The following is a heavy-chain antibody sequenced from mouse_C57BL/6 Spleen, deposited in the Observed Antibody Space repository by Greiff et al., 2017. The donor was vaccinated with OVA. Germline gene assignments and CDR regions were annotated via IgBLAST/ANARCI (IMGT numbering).Heavy chain of an antibody. CDR2: IYPGSGST. Sequence: QVQLQQPGAELVKPGASVKMSCKASGYTFTSYWITWVKQRPGQGLEWIGDIYPGSGSTNYNEKFKSKATLTVDTSSSTAYMQLSSLTSEDSAVYYCARDLYDYDGDWFAYWGQGTLVTVSA. D-gene: IGHD2-4*01. V-gene: IGHV1-55*01. J-gene: IGHJ3*01. CDR3: ARDLYDYDGDWFAY. CDR1: GYTFTSYW.